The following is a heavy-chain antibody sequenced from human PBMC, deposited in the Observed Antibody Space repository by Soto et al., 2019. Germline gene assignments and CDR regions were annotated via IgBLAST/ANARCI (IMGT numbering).Heavy chain of an antibody. CDR1: GDSVSSNSAA. CDR2: TYYRSKWYN. J-gene: IGHJ6*02. Sequence: SQTLSLTCAISGDSVSSNSAAWNWIRQSPSRGLEWLGSTYYRSKWYNDYAVSVKSRITINPDTSKNQFSLQLNSVTPEDTSVYYCARVPHPRQQLGHYGMDVWGQGTTVTVSS. D-gene: IGHD6-13*01. CDR3: ARVPHPRQQLGHYGMDV. V-gene: IGHV6-1*01.